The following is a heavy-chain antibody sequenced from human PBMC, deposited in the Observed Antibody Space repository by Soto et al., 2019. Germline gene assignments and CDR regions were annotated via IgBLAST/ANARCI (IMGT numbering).Heavy chain of an antibody. D-gene: IGHD2-2*01. V-gene: IGHV1-18*01. CDR1: GYTFSNYG. J-gene: IGHJ5*02. CDR2: ISLYSDGT. Sequence: AAVKVSCKTSGYTFSNYGITWVRQAPGQPLEWLGWISLYSDGTNYAQKFQGRVSMTTDTSTTTAYMELRSLRSDDTAVYYCARVVPGAEAWFGPWGQGTLVTVSS. CDR3: ARVVPGAEAWFGP.